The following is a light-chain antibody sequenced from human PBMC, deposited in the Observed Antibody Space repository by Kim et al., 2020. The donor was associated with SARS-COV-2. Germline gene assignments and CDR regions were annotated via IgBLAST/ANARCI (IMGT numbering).Light chain of an antibody. CDR3: NSRDNHDNVL. CDR2: GKN. Sequence: SSELTQDPAVSVALGQTVRITCQGDSLRSYYTTWYQQKPGQAPIVVVYGKNNRPSGIPDRFSGSSSGNTASLTITGTQAGDEADYYCNSRDNHDNVLFGGGTQLTVL. CDR1: SLRSYY. J-gene: IGLJ2*01. V-gene: IGLV3-19*01.